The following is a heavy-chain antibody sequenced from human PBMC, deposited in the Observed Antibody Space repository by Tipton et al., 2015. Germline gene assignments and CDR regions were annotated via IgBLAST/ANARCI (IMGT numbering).Heavy chain of an antibody. V-gene: IGHV4-38-2*01. Sequence: TLSLTCAVSAYSISSDYYWGWIRQPPGKGLEWIGSISHSGNTYYNPSLKSRVTISVDTSKTQFFLKMSSVTASDTAVYYCARARGRHGGLFDSWGQGILVTVSS. CDR2: ISHSGNT. D-gene: IGHD4-23*01. CDR1: AYSISSDYY. CDR3: ARARGRHGGLFDS. J-gene: IGHJ4*02.